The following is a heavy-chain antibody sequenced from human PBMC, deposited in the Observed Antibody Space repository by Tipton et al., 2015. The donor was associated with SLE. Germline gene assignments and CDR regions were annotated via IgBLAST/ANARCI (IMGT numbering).Heavy chain of an antibody. Sequence: TLSLTCTVSGASIRSTTFYWGWIRQPPGKGLEWIGSISDSGSTHYNPSLKSRVTISVDTSKNQLSLKVSSVTAADTAVYYCARFRDEYYYYAMDVWGQGTTVTVSS. CDR3: ARFRDEYYYYAMDV. CDR2: ISDSGST. CDR1: GASIRSTTFY. J-gene: IGHJ6*02. V-gene: IGHV4-39*07.